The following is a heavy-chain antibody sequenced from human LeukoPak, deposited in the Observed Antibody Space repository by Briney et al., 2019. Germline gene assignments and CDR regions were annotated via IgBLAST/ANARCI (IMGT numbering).Heavy chain of an antibody. D-gene: IGHD4-11*01. Sequence: SETLSLTCTVSGGSISSYYWSWIRQPAGKGLEWIGEINHSGSTNYDPSLKSRVTISVDTSKNQFSLKLSSVTAADTAVYYCARTTVTTDDAFDIWGQGTMVTVSS. J-gene: IGHJ3*02. CDR2: INHSGST. CDR3: ARTTVTTDDAFDI. CDR1: GGSISSYY. V-gene: IGHV4-34*01.